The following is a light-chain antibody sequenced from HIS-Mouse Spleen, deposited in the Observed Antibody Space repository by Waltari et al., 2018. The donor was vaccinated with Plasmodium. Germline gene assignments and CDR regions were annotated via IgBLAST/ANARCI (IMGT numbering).Light chain of an antibody. CDR1: ALPTKY. Sequence: SYELTQPPSVSVSPGQTARITCPGDALPTKYAYWYQHKSGQAPGLVIYEDSKRPSGIPERFSGSSSGTMATLTISGAQVEDEADYYCYSTDSSGNHRVFGGGTKLTVL. J-gene: IGLJ3*02. V-gene: IGLV3-10*01. CDR2: EDS. CDR3: YSTDSSGNHRV.